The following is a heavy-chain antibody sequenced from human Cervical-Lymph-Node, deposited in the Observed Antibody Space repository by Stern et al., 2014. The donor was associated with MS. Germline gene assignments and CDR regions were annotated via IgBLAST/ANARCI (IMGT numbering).Heavy chain of an antibody. CDR2: ISYIGST. V-gene: IGHV4-31*03. Sequence: QVQLQESGPGLVKPSQTLSLTCTVSGASISTVGYYWSWIRQHPGKGLEWIAYISYIGSTYYNPSLKSRVSISADTSTVTAADTALYYCARSDRLWGSFDYWGQGTLVAVSS. D-gene: IGHD3-16*01. J-gene: IGHJ4*02. CDR1: GASISTVGYY. CDR3: ARSDRLWGSFDY.